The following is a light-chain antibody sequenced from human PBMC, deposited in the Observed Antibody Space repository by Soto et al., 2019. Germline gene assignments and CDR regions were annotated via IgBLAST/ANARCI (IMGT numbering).Light chain of an antibody. CDR3: LQYGSSPHT. Sequence: EIVMTQCPATLSVSPGERATLSCRASQSVXSNFDWYQQKPGQAPRLLXACASTMATGSPDRLSGSGSVTDFTLTITRLEPEYFAVYYFLQYGSSPHTFGQGTRLEI. CDR1: QSVXSN. V-gene: IGKV3-20*01. J-gene: IGKJ5*01. CDR2: CAS.